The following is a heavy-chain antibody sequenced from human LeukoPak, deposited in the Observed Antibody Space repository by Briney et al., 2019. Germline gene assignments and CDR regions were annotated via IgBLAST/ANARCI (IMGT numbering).Heavy chain of an antibody. V-gene: IGHV4-38-2*02. CDR3: ARDFRGGYDFWSGYYTPYYFDY. J-gene: IGHJ4*02. D-gene: IGHD3-3*01. CDR2: IYHSGNN. CDR1: GYFISTGYY. Sequence: SETLSLTCTVSGYFISTGYYWGWIRQSPGKGLEWIAIIYHSGNNYYNPSLKSRVTISVDTSKNHFSLKLSSVTAADTAVYYCARDFRGGYDFWSGYYTPYYFDYWGQGTLVTVSP.